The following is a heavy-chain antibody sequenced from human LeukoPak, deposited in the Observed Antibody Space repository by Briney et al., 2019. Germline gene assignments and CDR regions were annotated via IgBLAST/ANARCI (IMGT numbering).Heavy chain of an antibody. CDR3: ATNQGYSYGWGYYYYYGMDV. CDR1: GYTLTELS. J-gene: IGHJ6*02. CDR2: FDPEDGET. V-gene: IGHV1-24*01. Sequence: SVKVSCKVSGYTLTELSMHWVRQAPGKGLEWMGGFDPEDGETIYAQKFQGRITMTEDTSTDTAYMELCSLRSEDTAVYYCATNQGYSYGWGYYYYYGMDVWGQGTTVTVSS. D-gene: IGHD5-18*01.